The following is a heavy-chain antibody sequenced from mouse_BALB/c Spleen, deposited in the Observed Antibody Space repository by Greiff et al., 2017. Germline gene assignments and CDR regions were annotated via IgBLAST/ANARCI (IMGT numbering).Heavy chain of an antibody. CDR2: IDPANGNT. Sequence: VQLKQSGAELVKPGASVKLSCTASGFNIKDTYMHWVKQRPEQGLEWIGRIDPANGNTKYDPKFQGKATITADTSSNTAYLQLSSLTSEDTAVYYCARWGDYGAWFAYWGQGTLVTVSA. J-gene: IGHJ3*01. CDR3: ARWGDYGAWFAY. CDR1: GFNIKDTY. V-gene: IGHV14-3*02. D-gene: IGHD2-4*01.